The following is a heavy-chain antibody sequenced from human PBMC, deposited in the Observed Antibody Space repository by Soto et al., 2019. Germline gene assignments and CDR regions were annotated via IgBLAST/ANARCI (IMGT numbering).Heavy chain of an antibody. Sequence: SVKVSCKASGGTFSSYAISWVRQAPGQGLEWMGGIIPIFGTANYAQKFQGRVTITADKSTSTAYMELSSLRSEDTAVYYCARDRSIVVVPAASGFDPWGQGTLVTVSS. CDR2: IIPIFGTA. CDR3: ARDRSIVVVPAASGFDP. V-gene: IGHV1-69*06. J-gene: IGHJ5*02. D-gene: IGHD2-2*01. CDR1: GGTFSSYA.